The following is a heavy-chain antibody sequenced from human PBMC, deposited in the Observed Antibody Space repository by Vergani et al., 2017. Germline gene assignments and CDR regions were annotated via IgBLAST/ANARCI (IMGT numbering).Heavy chain of an antibody. CDR2: IYYSGST. CDR3: ASRGRPVDV. D-gene: IGHD5-24*01. CDR1: GGSLSSYY. V-gene: IGHV4-59*01. Sequence: QVQLQESGPGLVKPSETLSLTCTVSGGSLSSYYWRWIRQPPGKGLEWIGYIYYSGSTNYNPSLKSRVTISVDTSKNQFSLKLSAVTAADTAVYDWASRGRPVDVWGQGTTVTVSS. J-gene: IGHJ6*02.